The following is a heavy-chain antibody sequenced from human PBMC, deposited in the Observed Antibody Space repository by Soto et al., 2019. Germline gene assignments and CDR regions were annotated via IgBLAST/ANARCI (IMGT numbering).Heavy chain of an antibody. CDR2: IYNTGGT. Sequence: TLSLTCTVSGASISNGGYYWSWIRRDPGKGLEFIGYIYNTGGTTYNPSLRSRITISLDTSENLFSLRLSSVTAADTAVYYCAREGGRYSSSWYNWFDPWGQGTLVTVSS. D-gene: IGHD6-13*01. CDR1: GASISNGGYY. CDR3: AREGGRYSSSWYNWFDP. V-gene: IGHV4-31*03. J-gene: IGHJ5*02.